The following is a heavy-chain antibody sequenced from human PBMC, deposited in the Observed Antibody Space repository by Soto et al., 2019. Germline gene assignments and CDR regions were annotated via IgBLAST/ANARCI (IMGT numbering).Heavy chain of an antibody. D-gene: IGHD5-12*01. CDR1: GFTFTSYA. J-gene: IGHJ4*02. CDR3: AKDYGSRDGYNPFDY. Sequence: PGGSLRLSCAASGFTFTSYAMNRVRQAPGKGLEWVSVISGSGSSTFYADSVKGRFTISRDNSKNTLFLQMNSLRAEDTAVYYCAKDYGSRDGYNPFDYWGQGTLVTVSS. V-gene: IGHV3-23*01. CDR2: ISGSGSST.